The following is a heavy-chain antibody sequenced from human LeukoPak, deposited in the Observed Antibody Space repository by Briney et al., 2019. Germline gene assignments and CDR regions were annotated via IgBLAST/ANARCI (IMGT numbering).Heavy chain of an antibody. Sequence: GASVRVSCKASGYTFINYGVTWVRQAPGHGLEWMGWASAADGYTEDLQKFQGSVTMTTDTSTSTAYMVLRGLSAHDTAGYYCARLIRAAALIDFWGQGTLVTVSS. CDR2: ASAADGYT. CDR1: GYTFINYG. V-gene: IGHV1-18*01. D-gene: IGHD6-25*01. CDR3: ARLIRAAALIDF. J-gene: IGHJ4*02.